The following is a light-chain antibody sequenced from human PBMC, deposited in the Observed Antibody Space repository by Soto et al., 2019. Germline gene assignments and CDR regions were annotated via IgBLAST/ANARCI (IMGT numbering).Light chain of an antibody. V-gene: IGKV1-39*01. J-gene: IGKJ1*01. CDR1: QSISSY. CDR2: AAS. Sequence: DIQMTQSPSSLSASVGDRVTITCRASQSISSYLNWYQQKPGKAPKLLIYAASSLQSGGPSRFSGSGSGTDFTLTISSLQPEDFATYYCQHSYSTPRTCGQGTKVEIK. CDR3: QHSYSTPRT.